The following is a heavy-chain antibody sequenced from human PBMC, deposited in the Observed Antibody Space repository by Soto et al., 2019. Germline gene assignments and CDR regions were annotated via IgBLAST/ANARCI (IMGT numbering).Heavy chain of an antibody. V-gene: IGHV3-30*03. Sequence: QVQLVESGGGVVQPGRSLRLSCAASGFTFSRYGMHWVRQAPGKGLEWVAVISYDGSYKDYADSVKGRFTISRDKSKKPLYLKMTALRAEETAVYSCAILVGAVADTPPIDYGGQGTLVTVSS. J-gene: IGHJ4*02. CDR2: ISYDGSYK. CDR1: GFTFSRYG. CDR3: AILVGAVADTPPIDY. D-gene: IGHD6-19*01.